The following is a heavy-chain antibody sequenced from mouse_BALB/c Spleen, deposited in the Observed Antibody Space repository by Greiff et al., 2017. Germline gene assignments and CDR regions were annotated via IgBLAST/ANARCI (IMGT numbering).Heavy chain of an antibody. CDR1: GYAFTNYL. CDR2: INPGSGGT. V-gene: IGHV1-54*01. D-gene: IGHD1-1*01. CDR3: AREDDYGSSSGFAY. J-gene: IGHJ3*01. Sequence: QVQLKQSGAELVRPGTSVKVSCKASGYAFTNYLIEWVKQRPGQGLEWIGVINPGSGGTNYNEKFKGKATLTADKSSSTAYMQLSSLTSDDSAVYFCAREDDYGSSSGFAYWGQGTLVTVSA.